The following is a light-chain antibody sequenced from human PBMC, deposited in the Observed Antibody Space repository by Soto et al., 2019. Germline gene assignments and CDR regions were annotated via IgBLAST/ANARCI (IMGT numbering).Light chain of an antibody. CDR2: GAS. CDR1: QSVSSNY. Sequence: EIVLTQSPGTLSLSPGERATLSCRSSQSVSSNYLAWYQQKPGQAPRLLIYGASSRATGIPDRFSGSGSGTDFTLTIRTLEPQDFAVYYCQQYGSSYPWTLGQGTKVDSK. J-gene: IGKJ1*01. V-gene: IGKV3-20*01. CDR3: QQYGSSYPWT.